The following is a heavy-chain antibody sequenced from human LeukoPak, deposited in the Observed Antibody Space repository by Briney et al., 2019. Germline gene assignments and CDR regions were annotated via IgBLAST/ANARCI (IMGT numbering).Heavy chain of an antibody. J-gene: IGHJ6*03. D-gene: IGHD2-2*01. V-gene: IGHV1-69*13. CDR1: GGTFSSYA. CDR2: IIPIFGTA. CDR3: AHKGPQYCSSTSCYPDNYYYYMDV. Sequence: SVKVSCKASGGTFSSYAISWVRQAPGQGLEWMGGIIPIFGTANYAQKFQGRVTITADESTSTAYMELSSLRSEDTAVYYCAHKGPQYCSSTSCYPDNYYYYMDVWGKGTTVTVSS.